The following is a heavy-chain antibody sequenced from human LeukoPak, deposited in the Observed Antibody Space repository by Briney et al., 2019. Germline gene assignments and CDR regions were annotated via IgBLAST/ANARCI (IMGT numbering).Heavy chain of an antibody. CDR2: ISSSSSYI. V-gene: IGHV3-21*04. Sequence: GGSLRLSCAASGFTFSSYSMNWVRQAPGKGLEWVSSISSSSSYIYYADSVKGRFTISRDNAKNSLYLQMNSLRAEDTAVYYCAKDSRLWQYYFDYWGQGTLVTVSS. CDR1: GFTFSSYS. J-gene: IGHJ4*02. CDR3: AKDSRLWQYYFDY. D-gene: IGHD6-19*01.